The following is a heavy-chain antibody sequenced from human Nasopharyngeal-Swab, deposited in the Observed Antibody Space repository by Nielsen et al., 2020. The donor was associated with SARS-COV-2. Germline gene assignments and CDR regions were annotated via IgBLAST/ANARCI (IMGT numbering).Heavy chain of an antibody. CDR2: IYYSGST. Sequence: SETLSLTCTVSGGSISSGGYYWGWVRQPPGKGLEWIGSIYYSGSTYYNPSLKSRVTVSVDTPKNQISLRLSSVTAADTAVYYCASISPEIVVVVAAFAAFDIWGQGTMVTVSS. CDR3: ASISPEIVVVVAAFAAFDI. D-gene: IGHD2-15*01. CDR1: GGSISSGGYY. V-gene: IGHV4-39*01. J-gene: IGHJ3*02.